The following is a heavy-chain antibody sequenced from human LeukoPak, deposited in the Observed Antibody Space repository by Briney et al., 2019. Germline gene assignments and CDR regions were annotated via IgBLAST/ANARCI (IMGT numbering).Heavy chain of an antibody. J-gene: IGHJ4*02. V-gene: IGHV4-61*02. CDR1: GGSISSGSYY. Sequence: PSETLSLTCTVPGGSISSGSYYWSWIRQPAGKGLEWIGRIYTSGSTNYNPSLKSRVTISVDTSKNQFSLKLSSVTAADTAVYYCARTLITVTTDYFDYWGQGTLVTVSS. D-gene: IGHD4-11*01. CDR3: ARTLITVTTDYFDY. CDR2: IYTSGST.